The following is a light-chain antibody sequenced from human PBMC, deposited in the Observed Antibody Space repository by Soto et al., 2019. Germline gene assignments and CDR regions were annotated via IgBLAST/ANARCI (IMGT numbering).Light chain of an antibody. CDR1: QGIRND. J-gene: IGKJ5*01. V-gene: IGKV1-33*01. Sequence: IQMTQSPSSLSASVGDRVTITCRASQGIRNDLGWYQQKPGKAPKLLIYDASNLETGVPSRFSGSGSRTDFTFTISSLQPEDIATYYCQQYDNLPRTFGQGTRLEIK. CDR3: QQYDNLPRT. CDR2: DAS.